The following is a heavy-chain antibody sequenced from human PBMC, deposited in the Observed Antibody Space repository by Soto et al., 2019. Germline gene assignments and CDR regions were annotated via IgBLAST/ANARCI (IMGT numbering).Heavy chain of an antibody. V-gene: IGHV5-10-1*01. CDR3: ARQHSSSPNYYGMDV. Sequence: PGESLKISCKGSGYSFTSYWISWVGQMPGKGLEWMGRIDPSDSYTNYSPSFQGHVTISADKSISTAYLQWSSLKASDTAMYYCARQHSSSPNYYGMDVWGQGTTVTVSS. CDR1: GYSFTSYW. J-gene: IGHJ6*02. CDR2: IDPSDSYT. D-gene: IGHD6-13*01.